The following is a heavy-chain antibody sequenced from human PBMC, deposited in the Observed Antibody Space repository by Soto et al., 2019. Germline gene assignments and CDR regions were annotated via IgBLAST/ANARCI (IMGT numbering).Heavy chain of an antibody. V-gene: IGHV3-53*01. CDR3: ARDWYSSSSSFSTFYGMDV. J-gene: IGHJ6*02. CDR1: GFTVSSNY. CDR2: IYSGGST. Sequence: PGGSLRLSCAASGFTVSSNYMSWVRQAPGKGLEWVSVIYSGGSTYYADSVKGRFTISRDNSKNTLYLQMNSLRAEDTAVYYCARDWYSSSSSFSTFYGMDVWGQGTTVNVSS. D-gene: IGHD6-6*01.